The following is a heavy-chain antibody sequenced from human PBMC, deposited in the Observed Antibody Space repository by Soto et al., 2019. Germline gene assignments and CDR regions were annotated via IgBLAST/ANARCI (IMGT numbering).Heavy chain of an antibody. CDR3: ATHFDRHVTTAHFDY. J-gene: IGHJ4*02. V-gene: IGHV4-59*08. D-gene: IGHD1-1*01. CDR1: GGSISSYY. CDR2: IYYSGST. Sequence: PSETLSLTCTVSGGSISSYYWSWIRQPPGKGLEWIGYIYYSGSTNYNPSLKSRVTISVDTSKNQFSLKLSSVTAADTAVYYCATHFDRHVTTAHFDYRGQGTLVTVSS.